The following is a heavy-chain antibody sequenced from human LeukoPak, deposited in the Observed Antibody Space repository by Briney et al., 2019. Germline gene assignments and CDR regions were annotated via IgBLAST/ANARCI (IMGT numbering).Heavy chain of an antibody. CDR1: GFTFSTYG. CDR3: AKDWGNWGYGYYFDH. Sequence: GGSLRLSCAASGFTFSTYGMHWVRRAPGKGLEWVAVASYDGSNKYYADSVKGRFTISRDNPKNTLYLQMNSLRAEDTAVYYCAKDWGNWGYGYYFDHWGQGTLVTVSS. CDR2: ASYDGSNK. J-gene: IGHJ4*02. V-gene: IGHV3-30*18. D-gene: IGHD7-27*01.